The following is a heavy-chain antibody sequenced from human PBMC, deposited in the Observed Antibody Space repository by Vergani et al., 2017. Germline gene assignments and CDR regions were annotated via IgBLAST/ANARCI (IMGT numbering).Heavy chain of an antibody. V-gene: IGHV4-34*01. CDR2: INHSGST. Sequence: QVQLQESGPGLLKPSETLSLTCAVYGGSFSGYYWSWIRQPPGKGLEWIGEINHSGSTNYNPSLKSRVTISVDTSKNQFSLKLSSVTAADTAVYYCARFTFFEYYYGSGSRAFDIWGQGTMVTVSS. CDR1: GGSFSGYY. J-gene: IGHJ3*02. CDR3: ARFTFFEYYYGSGSRAFDI. D-gene: IGHD3-10*01.